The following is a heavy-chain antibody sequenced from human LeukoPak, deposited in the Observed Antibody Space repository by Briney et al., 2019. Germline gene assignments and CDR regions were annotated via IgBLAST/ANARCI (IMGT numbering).Heavy chain of an antibody. CDR1: GGSISSGDYY. Sequence: SETLSLTCTVSGGSISSGDYYWSWIRQPPGKGLEWIGYIYSSGSTNYNPSLKSRATMSVDTSKNQFSLKLSSVTAADTAVYYCAREHPVAIAADYWGQGTLVTVSS. J-gene: IGHJ4*02. CDR2: IYSSGST. D-gene: IGHD5-12*01. V-gene: IGHV4-61*08. CDR3: AREHPVAIAADY.